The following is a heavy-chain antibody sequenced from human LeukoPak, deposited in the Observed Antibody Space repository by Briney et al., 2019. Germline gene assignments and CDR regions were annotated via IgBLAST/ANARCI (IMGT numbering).Heavy chain of an antibody. CDR1: GFTLSSNY. V-gene: IGHV3-53*01. D-gene: IGHD3-16*02. CDR3: ARVKNDYVWGSYRPPKFGWFDR. J-gene: IGHJ5*02. CDR2: IFSGGST. Sequence: GGSLRLSCAASGFTLSSNYMSSVRQAPGKGLEWVSVIFSGGSTYYADSVKGRFTISRDNSKNTLYLQMISLRAEDTAVYYGARVKNDYVWGSYRPPKFGWFDRWGQGTLVTVSS.